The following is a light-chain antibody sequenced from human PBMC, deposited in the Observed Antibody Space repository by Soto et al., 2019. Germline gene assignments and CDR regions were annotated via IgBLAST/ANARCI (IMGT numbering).Light chain of an antibody. CDR3: SSCTSSSTLNVV. V-gene: IGLV2-14*01. CDR1: SSDVGGYNY. Sequence: QSALTQPASVSGSPGQSITISCTGTSSDVGGYNYVSWYQQHPGKAPKLMIYDVSNRPSGVSNRFSGSKSGNTASLTISGLQAEDEADYYCSSCTSSSTLNVVFGGGTK. CDR2: DVS. J-gene: IGLJ2*01.